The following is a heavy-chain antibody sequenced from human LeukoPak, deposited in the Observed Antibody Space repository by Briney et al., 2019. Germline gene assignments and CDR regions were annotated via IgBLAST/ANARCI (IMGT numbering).Heavy chain of an antibody. CDR3: ARDDFWSGYLFSDY. CDR1: GYTFTSYG. Sequence: ASVKVSGKASGYTFTSYGISWVRQAPGQGLEWRGWISAYNGNTNYAQRLQGRVTMTTDTSTSTAYMELRSLRSDDTAVYYCARDDFWSGYLFSDYWGQGTLVTVSS. V-gene: IGHV1-18*01. CDR2: ISAYNGNT. D-gene: IGHD3-3*01. J-gene: IGHJ4*02.